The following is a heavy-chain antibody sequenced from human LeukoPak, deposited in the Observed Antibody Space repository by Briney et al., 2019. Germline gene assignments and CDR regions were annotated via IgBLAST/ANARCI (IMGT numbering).Heavy chain of an antibody. V-gene: IGHV1-69*13. Sequence: SVKVSCKSSGGTFSSYAIIWVRQAPGQGPEWMGGIIPIFGTGNYAQRFQGRVTITADESTSTAYMELSSLRSEDTAVYYCARGGGDYGVIRYFQHWGQGTLVTVSS. CDR2: IIPIFGTG. CDR1: GGTFSSYA. J-gene: IGHJ1*01. CDR3: ARGGGDYGVIRYFQH. D-gene: IGHD4-17*01.